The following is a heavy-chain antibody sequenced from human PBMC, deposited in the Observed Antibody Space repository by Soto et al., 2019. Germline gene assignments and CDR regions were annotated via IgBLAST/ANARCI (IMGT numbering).Heavy chain of an antibody. V-gene: IGHV2-26*03. J-gene: IGHJ6*04. CDR2: FCSDVER. Sequence: VSGPTLVNPTATLTLTCNISGFSLTTGRMGVSWIRQAPGKALEWLANFCSDVERSYSPSLHRRLTLSSESSGTQVILSLSQSRPVEASTYFCARVHAASASRRYGLYAWGMETTVTGSS. CDR3: ARVHAASASRRYGLYA. D-gene: IGHD2-15*01. CDR1: GFSLTTGRMG.